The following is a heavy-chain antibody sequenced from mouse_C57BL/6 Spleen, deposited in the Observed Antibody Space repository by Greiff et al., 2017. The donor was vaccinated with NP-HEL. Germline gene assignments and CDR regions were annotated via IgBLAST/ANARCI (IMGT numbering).Heavy chain of an antibody. CDR2: ISSGSSTI. Sequence: VQLKESGGGLVKPGGSLKLSCAASGFTFSDYGMHWVRQAPEKGLEWVAYISSGSSTIYYADTVKGRFTISRDNAKNTLFLQMTSLRSEDTAMYYCARLGNSLFDYWGQGTTLTVSS. CDR1: GFTFSDYG. V-gene: IGHV5-17*01. CDR3: ARLGNSLFDY. D-gene: IGHD2-1*01. J-gene: IGHJ2*01.